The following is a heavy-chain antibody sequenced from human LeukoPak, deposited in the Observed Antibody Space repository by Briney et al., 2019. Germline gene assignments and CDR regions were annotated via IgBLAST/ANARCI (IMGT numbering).Heavy chain of an antibody. V-gene: IGHV7-4-1*02. CDR1: GYTFTSYA. Sequence: ASVKVSCKASGYTFTSYAMNWVRQAPGQGLEWMGWINTNTGNPTYAQGFTGRFVFSLDTSVSTTYLQISSLKAEDTAVYYCARGAGSGNYYNLDCWGQGTLVTVSS. CDR3: ARGAGSGNYYNLDC. J-gene: IGHJ4*02. D-gene: IGHD3-10*01. CDR2: INTNTGNP.